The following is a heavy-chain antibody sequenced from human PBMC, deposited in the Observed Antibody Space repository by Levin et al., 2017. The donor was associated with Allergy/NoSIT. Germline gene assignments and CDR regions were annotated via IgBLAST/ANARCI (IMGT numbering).Heavy chain of an antibody. CDR3: AMVDNGSVN. D-gene: IGHD4/OR15-4a*01. V-gene: IGHV3-15*01. J-gene: IGHJ4*02. Sequence: KGLEWVGRIKRKTDGETTEFTEPVKGRFTISRDDSKNTVFLHMNSLKTDDTAVYYCAMVDNGSVNWGQGTLVTVSS. CDR2: IKRKTDGETT.